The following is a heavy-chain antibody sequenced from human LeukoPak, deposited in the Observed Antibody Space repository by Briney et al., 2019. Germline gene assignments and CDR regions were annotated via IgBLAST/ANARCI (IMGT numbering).Heavy chain of an antibody. J-gene: IGHJ5*02. V-gene: IGHV3-74*01. Sequence: PGGALRLSCVASGFTFSSYWMHWGCQAPGKGLGWVSRINSDGSTTTYADSVRGRFTISRDNAKHTLYLQMNSLRAEDTAVYYCAKGARGDTVTSIVGLNWFDPWGQGTLVTVSS. D-gene: IGHD4-17*01. CDR3: AKGARGDTVTSIVGLNWFDP. CDR2: INSDGSTT. CDR1: GFTFSSYW.